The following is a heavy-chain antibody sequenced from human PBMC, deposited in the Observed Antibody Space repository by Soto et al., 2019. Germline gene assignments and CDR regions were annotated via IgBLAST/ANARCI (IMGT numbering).Heavy chain of an antibody. CDR3: AGGVATKPLPFDY. CDR2: IYYSGST. Sequence: QLQLQESGPGLVKPSETLSLTCTVSGGSISSSSYYWGWIRQPPGKGLEWIGSIYYSGSTYYNPSLKSRVTISVDTSKNQFSLKLSSVTAADTAVYYCAGGVATKPLPFDYWGQGTLVTVSS. CDR1: GGSISSSSYY. V-gene: IGHV4-39*01. J-gene: IGHJ4*02. D-gene: IGHD5-12*01.